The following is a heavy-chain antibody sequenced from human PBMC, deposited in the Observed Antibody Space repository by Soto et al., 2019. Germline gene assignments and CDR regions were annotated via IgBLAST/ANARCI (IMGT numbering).Heavy chain of an antibody. CDR1: GYSFTSYW. J-gene: IGHJ3*02. V-gene: IGHV5-10-1*01. Sequence: PGESLKISCKGSGYSFTSYWTSWVRQMPGKGLEWMGRIDPSDSYTNYSPSFQGHVTISADKSISTAYLQWSSLKASDTAMYYCARRTPPGYYYDSSAAGDAFDIWGQGTMVTVSS. D-gene: IGHD3-22*01. CDR2: IDPSDSYT. CDR3: ARRTPPGYYYDSSAAGDAFDI.